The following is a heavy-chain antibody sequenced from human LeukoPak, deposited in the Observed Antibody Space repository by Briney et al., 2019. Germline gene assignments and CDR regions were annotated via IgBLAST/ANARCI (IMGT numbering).Heavy chain of an antibody. J-gene: IGHJ4*02. V-gene: IGHV4-30-4*08. CDR1: GGSISSSSYY. Sequence: SETLSLTCTVSGGSISSSSYYWGWIRQPPGKGLEWIGYIYYSGSTYYNPSLKSRVTISVDTSKNQFSLKLSSVTAADTAVYYCARDGGGLDYWGQGTLVTVSS. CDR2: IYYSGST. D-gene: IGHD3/OR15-3a*01. CDR3: ARDGGGLDY.